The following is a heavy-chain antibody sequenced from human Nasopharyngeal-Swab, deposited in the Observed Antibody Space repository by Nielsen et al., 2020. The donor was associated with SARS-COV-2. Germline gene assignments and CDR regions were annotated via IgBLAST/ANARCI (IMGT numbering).Heavy chain of an antibody. J-gene: IGHJ1*01. CDR1: GFTFSNYW. V-gene: IGHV3-74*03. CDR3: VRGPVEGATGYFQF. D-gene: IGHD1-26*01. CDR2: IDMRGRTT. Sequence: GGSLRLPCATSGFTFSNYWMHWVRQAPGKGLEWVARIDMRGRTTTHADSAKGRFTISRDNAKNTLSLQMNSLTPADTAVYFCVRGPVEGATGYFQFWGQGTLVTVSS.